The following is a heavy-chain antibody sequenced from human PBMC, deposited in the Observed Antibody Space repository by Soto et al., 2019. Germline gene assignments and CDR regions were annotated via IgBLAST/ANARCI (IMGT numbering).Heavy chain of an antibody. CDR1: GFTFSDFY. V-gene: IGHV3-7*03. D-gene: IGHD6-19*01. CDR2: MNQDGSEE. CDR3: ARSYKKWLGGGNWFDP. Sequence: EVQLVESGGGLVQPGGSLRLSCAASGFTFSDFYMTWVRQAPGKGLEWVAHMNQDGSEESYVGSVKGRFSISRDNAKNSMYLQMNNLRAEDTAIYYCARSYKKWLGGGNWFDPWAQGTLVTVSS. J-gene: IGHJ5*02.